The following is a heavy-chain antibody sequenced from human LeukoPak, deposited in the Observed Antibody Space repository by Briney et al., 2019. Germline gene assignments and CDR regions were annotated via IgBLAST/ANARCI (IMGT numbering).Heavy chain of an antibody. J-gene: IGHJ4*02. CDR3: ARDETGYIAAAGSNDY. V-gene: IGHV3-7*01. CDR2: IKQDGSEK. Sequence: GGSLRLSCAASGFTFSSYWMSWVRQAPGKGLGGVADIKQDGSEKYYVDSVKGRFTISRDNAKNSLYLQMNSLRAEDTAVYYCARDETGYIAAAGSNDYWGQGTLVTVSS. D-gene: IGHD6-13*01. CDR1: GFTFSSYW.